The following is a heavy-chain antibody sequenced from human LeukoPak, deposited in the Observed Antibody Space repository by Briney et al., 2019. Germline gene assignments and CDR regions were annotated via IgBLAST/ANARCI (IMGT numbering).Heavy chain of an antibody. V-gene: IGHV3-7*01. D-gene: IGHD6-6*01. Sequence: GGSLRLSCAASGFTFSDYWMSWVRQAPGKGLEWVANIKQDGSEKYYVDSVTGRFTISRDNAKNSLYLQMNNLRAEDTAVYYCARRGGSSSRRSPIDYWGQGTLVTVSS. CDR2: IKQDGSEK. J-gene: IGHJ4*02. CDR3: ARRGGSSSRRSPIDY. CDR1: GFTFSDYW.